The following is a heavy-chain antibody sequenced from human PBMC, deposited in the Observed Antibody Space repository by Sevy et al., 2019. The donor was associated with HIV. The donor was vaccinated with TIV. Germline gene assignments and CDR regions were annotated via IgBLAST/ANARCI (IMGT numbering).Heavy chain of an antibody. Sequence: GGSLRLSCAASGFTFSSYAMHWVRQAPGKGLEWVTVISYDGSNKYYADSVKGRFTISRDNSKNTLYLQMNSLRAEDTAVYYCARVTMDGLRGVSREAFDYWGQGTLVTVSS. CDR3: ARVTMDGLRGVSREAFDY. D-gene: IGHD3-10*01. V-gene: IGHV3-30*04. CDR2: ISYDGSNK. J-gene: IGHJ4*02. CDR1: GFTFSSYA.